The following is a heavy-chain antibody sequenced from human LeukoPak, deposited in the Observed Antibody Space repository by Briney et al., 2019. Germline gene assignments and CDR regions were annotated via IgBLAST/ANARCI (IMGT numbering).Heavy chain of an antibody. Sequence: SETLSLTCTVSGGSISSSSYYWGWIRQPTGKGLEWVGSIYYSRSTYYNPSLRSRVTIAVDTSKNQFSLKLSSVTAADTAVYYCASLKVLYYYDSSGHFDYWGQGTLVTVSS. V-gene: IGHV4-39*01. CDR2: IYYSRST. CDR1: GGSISSSSYY. J-gene: IGHJ4*02. D-gene: IGHD3-22*01. CDR3: ASLKVLYYYDSSGHFDY.